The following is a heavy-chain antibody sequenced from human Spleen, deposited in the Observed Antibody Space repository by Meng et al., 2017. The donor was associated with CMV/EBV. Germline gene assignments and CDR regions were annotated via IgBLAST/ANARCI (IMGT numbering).Heavy chain of an antibody. J-gene: IGHJ6*02. V-gene: IGHV4-59*01. CDR2: IYYSGST. CDR1: GGSISSYY. D-gene: IGHD2-2*01. Sequence: SETLSLTCTVSGGSISSYYWSWIRQPPGKGLEWIGYIYYSGSTNYNPSLKSRVSISVDMSKNQFSLKLSSVTAADTAVYYCARDQRADCSSTSCHYYYYGMDVWGQGTTVTVSS. CDR3: ARDQRADCSSTSCHYYYYGMDV.